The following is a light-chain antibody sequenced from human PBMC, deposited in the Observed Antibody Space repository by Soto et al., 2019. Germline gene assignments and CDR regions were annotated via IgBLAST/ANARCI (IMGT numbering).Light chain of an antibody. Sequence: EVVLTQSPGTLSLSPGERATLSCRASQSVSRTYLAWYQQKPGQAPRLLIYGASSRATGIPDRFSGSGSGTDFTLTISRLEPDDFAVYYCQEYGSSRTFGQGTKVDIK. V-gene: IGKV3-20*01. CDR2: GAS. CDR3: QEYGSSRT. CDR1: QSVSRTY. J-gene: IGKJ1*01.